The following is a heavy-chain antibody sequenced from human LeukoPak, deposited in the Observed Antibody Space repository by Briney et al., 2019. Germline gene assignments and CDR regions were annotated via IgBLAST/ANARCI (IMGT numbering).Heavy chain of an antibody. D-gene: IGHD1-26*01. CDR3: AREWEVPRYFDY. J-gene: IGHJ4*02. CDR1: GFSFSSYA. CDR2: IKDEDGSDR. V-gene: IGHV3-7*04. Sequence: GGSLRLSCAASGFSFSSYAMSWVRQAPGKGLEWVASIKDEDGSDRYYVDSVKGRFTISRDNAKKSLFLQMTSLRAEDTASYFCAREWEVPRYFDYWGRGSLVIVSS.